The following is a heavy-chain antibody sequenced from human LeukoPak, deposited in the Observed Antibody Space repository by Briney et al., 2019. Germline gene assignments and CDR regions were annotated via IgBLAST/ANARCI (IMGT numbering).Heavy chain of an antibody. V-gene: IGHV1-8*01. CDR3: ARARFLEWLFGFDP. CDR1: GYTFTSYD. Sequence: ASVKVSCKASGYTFTSYDINWVRQATGQGLEWMGWMNPNSGNTGYAQKFQGRVTMTRNTSISTAYMELRSLRSDDTAVYYCARARFLEWLFGFDPWGQGTLVTVSS. CDR2: MNPNSGNT. D-gene: IGHD3-3*01. J-gene: IGHJ5*02.